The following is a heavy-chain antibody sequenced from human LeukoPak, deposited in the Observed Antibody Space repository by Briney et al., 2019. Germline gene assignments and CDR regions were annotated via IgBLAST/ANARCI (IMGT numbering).Heavy chain of an antibody. V-gene: IGHV3-30-3*01. J-gene: IGHJ6*02. CDR3: ERGAKLWFGGITTYYYYGMDV. CDR1: GFTFSSYA. Sequence: GGSLRLSCAASGFTFSSYAMHWVRQAPGKGLEWVAIISYDGSNKYYADSVKGRFTISRDNSKNTLYLQMNSLRAEDTAVYYCERGAKLWFGGITTYYYYGMDVWGQGTTVTVSS. D-gene: IGHD3-10*01. CDR2: ISYDGSNK.